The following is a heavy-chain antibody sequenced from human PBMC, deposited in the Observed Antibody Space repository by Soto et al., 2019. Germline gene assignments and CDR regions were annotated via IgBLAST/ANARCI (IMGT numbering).Heavy chain of an antibody. D-gene: IGHD3-22*01. CDR3: ARVLGYYDSSGYYYTVGSDAFDI. CDR2: IYYSGST. Sequence: SEDLSLPCTVSAGFLSRGGYLWCWIRQPPRKGLGGIGYIYYSGSTYYNPSLKSRVTISVDTSKNQFSLKLSSVTAADTAVYYCARVLGYYDSSGYYYTVGSDAFDIWGQGTMVTVSS. CDR1: AGFLSRGGYL. J-gene: IGHJ3*02. V-gene: IGHV4-30-4*01.